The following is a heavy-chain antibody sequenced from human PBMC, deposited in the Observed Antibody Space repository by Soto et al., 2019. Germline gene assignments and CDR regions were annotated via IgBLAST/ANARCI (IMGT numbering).Heavy chain of an antibody. CDR2: IYYSGRT. D-gene: IGHD3-10*01. CDR3: ASRKSSPYFDY. V-gene: IGHV4-30-4*01. Sequence: QVQLQESGPGLVKPSQTLSLTCTVSGGSISSGDYYWSWIRQPPGKGLECFGYIYYSGRTYYNPSLKSRVTRSVDTSKNQFSLKLSSVTAADTAVYYCASRKSSPYFDYWGQGTLVTVSS. J-gene: IGHJ4*02. CDR1: GGSISSGDYY.